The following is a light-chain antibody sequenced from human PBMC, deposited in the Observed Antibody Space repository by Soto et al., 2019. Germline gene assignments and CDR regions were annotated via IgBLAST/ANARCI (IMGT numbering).Light chain of an antibody. CDR2: DVS. J-gene: IGLJ2*01. CDR3: SSFTSSSTLV. CDR1: SSEVGGYNS. V-gene: IGLV2-14*01. Sequence: QSALTQPASVSGSPGQSITISCTGTSSEVGGYNSVSWYQQNPGKAPKLMIYDVSNRPSGVSNRFSGSKSGDTASLTISGLQAEDEADYYCSSFTSSSTLVFGGGTQLTVL.